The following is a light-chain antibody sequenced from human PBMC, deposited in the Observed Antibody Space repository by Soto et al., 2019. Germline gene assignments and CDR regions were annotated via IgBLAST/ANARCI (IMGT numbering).Light chain of an antibody. Sequence: QPVLTQSPSASASLGASVKVTCTLSSGHSNYAIAWHQQQPEKGPRYLMKVNSDGSHSKGDGIPDRFSGSSSGAERYLTISSLQSEDEADYYCQTWGTGIQVFGAGTKVTAL. J-gene: IGLJ1*01. V-gene: IGLV4-69*01. CDR2: VNSDGSH. CDR3: QTWGTGIQV. CDR1: SGHSNYA.